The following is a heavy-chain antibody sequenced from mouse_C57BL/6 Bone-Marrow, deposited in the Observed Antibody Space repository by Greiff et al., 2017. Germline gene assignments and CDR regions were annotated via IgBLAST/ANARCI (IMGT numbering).Heavy chain of an antibody. CDR2: ISRGSSTM. V-gene: IGHV5-17*01. D-gene: IGHD1-1*01. Sequence: EVKLVESGGGLVKPGGSLKLSCAASGFTFSDYGMHWVRQAPEKGLEWVAYISRGSSTMYYADTVKGRFTISRDNAKNTMFLQMTSLRSEDTAMYYCARHDYGSSYWYFDVWGTGTTVTVSS. J-gene: IGHJ1*03. CDR3: ARHDYGSSYWYFDV. CDR1: GFTFSDYG.